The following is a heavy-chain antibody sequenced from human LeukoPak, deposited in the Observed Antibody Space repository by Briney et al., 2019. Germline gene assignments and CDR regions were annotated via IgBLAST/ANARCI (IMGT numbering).Heavy chain of an antibody. V-gene: IGHV4-59*01. CDR2: IYYSGST. J-gene: IGHJ6*03. CDR1: GGSISRYY. Sequence: SETLSLTCTVSGGSISRYYWSWIRQPPGKGLEWIGYIYYSGSTNYNPSLKSRVTISVDTSKNQFSLKLSSVTAADTAVYYCARGSWAADIVVVPAAIPSEGYYYYMDVRGKGTTVTVSS. D-gene: IGHD2-2*02. CDR3: ARGSWAADIVVVPAAIPSEGYYYYMDV.